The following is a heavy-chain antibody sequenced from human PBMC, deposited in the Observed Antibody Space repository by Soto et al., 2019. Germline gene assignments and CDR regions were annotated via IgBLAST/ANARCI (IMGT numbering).Heavy chain of an antibody. V-gene: IGHV3-30*03. CDR3: ATARKVEYSSSGGMDV. D-gene: IGHD6-6*01. J-gene: IGHJ6*02. CDR2: ISYDGSNT. CDR1: GFTFSSYG. Sequence: QVQLVESGGGVVQPGRSLRLSCAASGFTFSSYGMHWVRQAPGKGLEWVAVISYDGSNTYYADSVKGRFTISRDNSKNTLYLQMNSMRAEDTAVYYCATARKVEYSSSGGMDVWGQGTTVTVSS.